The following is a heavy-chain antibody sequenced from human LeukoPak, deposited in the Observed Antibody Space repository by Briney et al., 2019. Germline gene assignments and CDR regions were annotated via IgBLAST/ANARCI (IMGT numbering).Heavy chain of an antibody. J-gene: IGHJ4*02. CDR1: GYTFTSYY. Sequence: ASVKVSCKASGYTFTSYYIHWVRQAPGQGLECMGIINPSGGSTTYAQKFQGRVTVTRDTSTSTVYMELSSLSSEDTAVYYCARVKATSGSYDSWGQGTLVTVS. CDR2: INPSGGST. CDR3: ARVKATSGSYDS. V-gene: IGHV1-46*01. D-gene: IGHD3-10*01.